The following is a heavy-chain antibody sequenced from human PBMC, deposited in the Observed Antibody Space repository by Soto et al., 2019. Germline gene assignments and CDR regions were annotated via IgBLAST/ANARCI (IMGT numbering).Heavy chain of an antibody. V-gene: IGHV3-15*01. Sequence: PGGSLRLSCAASGFTFNSYSMAWVHQAPGKGLEWVGRIKSKASDETIDSAAPVKGRFTISRDDSTNTMYLQMNSLKTEDTAVYYCAWVGPNEYFASWGQGALVTVSS. J-gene: IGHJ4*02. CDR3: AWVGPNEYFAS. CDR2: IKSKASDETI. CDR1: GFTFNSYS. D-gene: IGHD1-26*01.